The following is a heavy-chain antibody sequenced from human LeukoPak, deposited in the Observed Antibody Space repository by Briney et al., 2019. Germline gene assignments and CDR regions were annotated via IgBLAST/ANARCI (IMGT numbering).Heavy chain of an antibody. CDR3: ARGYRATIFGVVPLVDY. J-gene: IGHJ4*02. CDR1: GYTFTSYG. CDR2: MSAYNGNT. V-gene: IGHV1-18*01. D-gene: IGHD3-3*01. Sequence: GASVKVSCKASGYTFTSYGISWVRQAPGQGLEWMGWMSAYNGNTNYAQKLQGRVTMTTDTSTSTAYMELRSLGSDDTAVYYCARGYRATIFGVVPLVDYWGQGTLVTVSS.